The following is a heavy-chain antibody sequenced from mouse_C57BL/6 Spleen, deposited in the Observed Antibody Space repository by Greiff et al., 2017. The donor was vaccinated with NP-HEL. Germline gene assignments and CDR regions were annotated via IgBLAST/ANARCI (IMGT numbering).Heavy chain of an antibody. CDR2: IDPSDSYT. CDR3: ASLTTVVATDWYFDV. J-gene: IGHJ1*03. CDR1: GYTFTSYW. Sequence: QVQLKQPGAELVMPGASVKLSCTASGYTFTSYWMHWVKQRPGQGLEWIGEIDPSDSYTNYNQNFKGKSTLTVDKSSSTAYMQLSSLTSEDSAVYYCASLTTVVATDWYFDVWGTGTTVTVAS. V-gene: IGHV1-69*01. D-gene: IGHD1-1*01.